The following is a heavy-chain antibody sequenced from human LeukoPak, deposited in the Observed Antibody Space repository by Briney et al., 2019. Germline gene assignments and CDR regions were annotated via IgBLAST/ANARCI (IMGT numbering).Heavy chain of an antibody. Sequence: SETLSLTCTVSGGSINGNDYYWGWIRQPPGKGLEWIGSIYYSGGTYYNPSLKSRLTISVDTSKNQFFLRLSSVTAADTALYFCARTNYYFYYMDVWGRGTTVTVSS. CDR2: IYYSGGT. CDR1: GGSINGNDYY. D-gene: IGHD2-8*01. J-gene: IGHJ6*03. V-gene: IGHV4-39*01. CDR3: ARTNYYFYYMDV.